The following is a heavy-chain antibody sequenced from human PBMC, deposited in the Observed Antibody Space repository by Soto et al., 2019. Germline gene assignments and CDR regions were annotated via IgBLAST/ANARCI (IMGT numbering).Heavy chain of an antibody. CDR3: ARVRGHTAMVQGYYYYGMDV. D-gene: IGHD5-18*01. V-gene: IGHV1-69*13. CDR1: GGTFSSYA. CDR2: IIPIFGTA. Sequence: SVKVSCKASGGTFSSYAISWVRQAPGQGLEWMGGIIPIFGTANYAQKFQGRVTITADESTSTAYMELSSLRSEDTAVYYCARVRGHTAMVQGYYYYGMDVWGQGTTVTVSS. J-gene: IGHJ6*02.